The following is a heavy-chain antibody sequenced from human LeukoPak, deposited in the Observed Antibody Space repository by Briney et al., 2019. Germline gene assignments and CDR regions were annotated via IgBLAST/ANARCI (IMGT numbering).Heavy chain of an antibody. D-gene: IGHD3-22*01. CDR3: ARVPTYYYDSSGCSFDY. V-gene: IGHV4-30-4*01. CDR2: IYYSGST. J-gene: IGHJ4*02. Sequence: SETLSLTCTVSGGSISSGDYYWSWIRQPPGKGLEWIGYIYYSGSTYYNPSLKSRVTISVDTPKNQFSLKLSSVTAADTAVYYCARVPTYYYDSSGCSFDYRGQGTLVTVSS. CDR1: GGSISSGDYY.